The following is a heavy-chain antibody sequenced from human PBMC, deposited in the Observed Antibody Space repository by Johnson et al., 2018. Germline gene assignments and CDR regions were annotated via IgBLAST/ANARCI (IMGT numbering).Heavy chain of an antibody. CDR3: ATPISAGAEYFQH. D-gene: IGHD3-3*01. CDR2: MNPNSGYT. CDR1: GYTFTRYD. V-gene: IGHV1-8*03. Sequence: QVQLVESGAEVKKPGASVKVSCKASGYTFTRYDINWVRQATGQGLEWMGWMNPNSGYTGYGQKFQGRVPITADESTNTAYMELSSLRSEDTAVYYCATPISAGAEYFQHWGQGTLVTVSS. J-gene: IGHJ1*01.